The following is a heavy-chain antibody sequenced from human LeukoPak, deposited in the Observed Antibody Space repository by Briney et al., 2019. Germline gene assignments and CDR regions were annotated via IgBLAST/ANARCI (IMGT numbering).Heavy chain of an antibody. CDR1: GFTFSSYA. Sequence: GGCLRLSCAASGFTFSSYAMHWVRQAPGKGLEWVAVISYDGSNKYYADSVKGRFTISRDNSKNTLYLQMNSLRAEDTAVYYCARECGGDCYYYFDYWGQGTLVTVSS. CDR3: ARECGGDCYYYFDY. J-gene: IGHJ4*02. V-gene: IGHV3-30-3*01. D-gene: IGHD2-21*02. CDR2: ISYDGSNK.